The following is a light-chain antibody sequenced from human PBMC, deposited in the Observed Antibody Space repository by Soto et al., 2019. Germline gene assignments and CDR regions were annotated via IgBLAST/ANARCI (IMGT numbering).Light chain of an antibody. CDR2: EVS. CDR1: SSDVGGYNY. Sequence: QSALTQPPSASGSPGQSVTISCTGTSSDVGGYNYVSWYQQHPGKAPKLMIYEVSKRPSGVPDRFSGSKSGNTASLTVSGLQAEDEADYYCQAYDVSLSGSLFGGGTKLTVL. V-gene: IGLV2-8*01. J-gene: IGLJ2*01. CDR3: QAYDVSLSGSL.